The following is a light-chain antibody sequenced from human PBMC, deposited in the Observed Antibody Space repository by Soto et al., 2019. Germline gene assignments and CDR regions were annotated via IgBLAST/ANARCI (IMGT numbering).Light chain of an antibody. CDR3: QQDDSYSRT. Sequence: DIQLTQSPSSLSASVGDRATITCRASQSISNYLAWYQQKAGKAPKLLIYAASRLESGVPSRFSGSGSGTGFTLTISSLQPEDFATYYCQQDDSYSRTFGQGTKVDIK. CDR1: QSISNY. V-gene: IGKV1-5*03. CDR2: AAS. J-gene: IGKJ2*02.